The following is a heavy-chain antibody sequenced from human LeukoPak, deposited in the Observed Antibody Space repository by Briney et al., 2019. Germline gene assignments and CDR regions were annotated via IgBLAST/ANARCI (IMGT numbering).Heavy chain of an antibody. D-gene: IGHD3-10*01. Sequence: GGSLRLSCAASGFTFSSYGMHWVRQAPGKGLEWVAFIRYDGSNKYYADSVKGRFTISRDNSKNTLYLQMNSLRAEDTAVYYCAKDSPYYYGSGSPYYYYYMDVWGKGTTVTISS. CDR2: IRYDGSNK. J-gene: IGHJ6*03. V-gene: IGHV3-30*02. CDR3: AKDSPYYYGSGSPYYYYYMDV. CDR1: GFTFSSYG.